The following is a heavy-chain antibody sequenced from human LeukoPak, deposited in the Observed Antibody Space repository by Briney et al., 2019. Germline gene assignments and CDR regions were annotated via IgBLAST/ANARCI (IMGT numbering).Heavy chain of an antibody. J-gene: IGHJ1*01. Sequence: GSLRLSCTASGFTSSSYEMNWVRQAPGKGLEWVSYISSSGSTTYYPDSVKGRFTISRDNAGNSLYLQMNSLRAEDTAVYYCARVSGVVTAPEYFQHWGQGTLVTVSS. CDR2: ISSSGSTT. CDR1: GFTSSSYE. V-gene: IGHV3-48*03. D-gene: IGHD2-21*02. CDR3: ARVSGVVTAPEYFQH.